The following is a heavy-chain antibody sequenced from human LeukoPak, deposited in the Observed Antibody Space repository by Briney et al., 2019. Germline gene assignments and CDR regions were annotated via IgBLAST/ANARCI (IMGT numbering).Heavy chain of an antibody. D-gene: IGHD3-9*01. CDR3: ANVGTYFDINWFDP. CDR2: IIPILGIA. J-gene: IGHJ5*02. Sequence: SVKVSCKASGGTFSSYAISWVRQAPGQGLEWMGRIIPILGIANYAQKVQGRLTMTTDTSTSTAYMELRSLRSDDTAVYYCANVGTYFDINWFDPWGQGTLVTVSS. V-gene: IGHV1-69*04. CDR1: GGTFSSYA.